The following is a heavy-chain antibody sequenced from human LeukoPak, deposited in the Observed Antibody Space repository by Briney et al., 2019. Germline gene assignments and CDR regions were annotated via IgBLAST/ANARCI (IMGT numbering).Heavy chain of an antibody. CDR1: GFTFSSYS. J-gene: IGHJ4*02. CDR2: ISSSSSYI. CDR3: ARGVGIAAAGSLDY. V-gene: IGHV3-21*01. Sequence: GGSLRLSCAPSGFTFSSYSMNLVRQAPGKGLEWVSSISSSSSYIYYADSVKGRFTISRDNAKNSLYLQMNSLRAEDTAVYYCARGVGIAAAGSLDYWGQGTLVTVSS. D-gene: IGHD6-13*01.